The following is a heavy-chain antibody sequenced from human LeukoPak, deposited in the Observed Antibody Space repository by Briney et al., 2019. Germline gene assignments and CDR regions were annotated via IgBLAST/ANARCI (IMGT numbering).Heavy chain of an antibody. CDR2: IKQDGSEK. V-gene: IGHV3-7*01. CDR3: AGARKPSGWYWGHFDY. Sequence: GGSLRLSCAASGFTFSSYWMSWVRQAPGKGLEWVANIKQDGSEKYYVDSVKGRFTISRDNAKNSLYLQMNSLRAEDAAVYYCAGARKPSGWYWGHFDYWGQGTLVTVSS. J-gene: IGHJ4*02. CDR1: GFTFSSYW. D-gene: IGHD6-19*01.